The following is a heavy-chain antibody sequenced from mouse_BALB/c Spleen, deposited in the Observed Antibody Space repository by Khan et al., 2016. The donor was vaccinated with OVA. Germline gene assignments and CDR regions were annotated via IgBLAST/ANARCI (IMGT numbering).Heavy chain of an antibody. D-gene: IGHD1-1*01. CDR1: GFNIKDTY. CDR2: IDPANGNT. Sequence: EVQLQESGAELVKPGASVKLSCTASGFNIKDTYMHWVKQRPEQGLEWIGRIDPANGNTKYDPKFQGKATITADTSSNTAYLQLSSLTSEDTAVYYCARRSSFYYAMDYWGQGTSVTVSS. V-gene: IGHV14-3*02. CDR3: ARRSSFYYAMDY. J-gene: IGHJ4*01.